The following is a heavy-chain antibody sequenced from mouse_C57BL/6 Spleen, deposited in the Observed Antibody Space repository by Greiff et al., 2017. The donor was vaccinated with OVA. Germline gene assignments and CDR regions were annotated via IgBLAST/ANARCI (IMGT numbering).Heavy chain of an antibody. CDR3: TTYCSLDY. CDR2: IDPENGDT. V-gene: IGHV14-4*01. CDR1: GFNIKDDY. J-gene: IGHJ2*01. Sequence: VQLQQSGAELVRPGASVKLSCTASGFNIKDDYMHWVKQRPEQGLEWIGWIDPENGDTEYASKFQGKATITADTSSNTAYLQLSSLTSEDTAVYYCTTYCSLDYWGQGTTLTVSS.